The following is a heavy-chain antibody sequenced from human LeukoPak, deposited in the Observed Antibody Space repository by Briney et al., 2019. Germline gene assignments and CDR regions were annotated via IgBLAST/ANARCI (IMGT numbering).Heavy chain of an antibody. CDR1: GFSFSTYG. CDR2: IRYDGSNK. J-gene: IGHJ4*02. V-gene: IGHV3-30*02. Sequence: GGSLRLSCAASGFSFSTYGMHWVRQAPGKGLEWVAFIRYDGSNKFYADSVKGRFTISRDNAKSSPYLQMNSLRAEDTAVYYCARALDSSSSRYQAFEEWGQGTLVTVSS. CDR3: ARALDSSSSRYQAFEE. D-gene: IGHD2-2*01.